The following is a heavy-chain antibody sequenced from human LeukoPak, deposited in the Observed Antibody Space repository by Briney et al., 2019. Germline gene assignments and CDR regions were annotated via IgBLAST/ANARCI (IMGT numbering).Heavy chain of an antibody. CDR3: AKEKSGYDSPPFDP. D-gene: IGHD5-12*01. J-gene: IGHJ5*02. Sequence: GGSLRLSCAASGFTFNTYGMSWVRQAPGKGLEWVSAISGSGGSTYYADSVKGRFTISRDNSKNTLYLQMISLRAEDTAVYYCAKEKSGYDSPPFDPWGQGTLVTVSS. CDR1: GFTFNTYG. V-gene: IGHV3-23*01. CDR2: ISGSGGST.